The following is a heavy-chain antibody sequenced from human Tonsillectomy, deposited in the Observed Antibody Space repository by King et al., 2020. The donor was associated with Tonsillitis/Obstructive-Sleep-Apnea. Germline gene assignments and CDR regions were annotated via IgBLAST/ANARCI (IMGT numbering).Heavy chain of an antibody. CDR3: ARSGGRGFDY. Sequence: VQLQESGPGLVKPSETLSLTCTVSGGSISSYYWSWIRQPPGKGLEWIGYIYYSGSTNYNPSLRSRVTITVDTSKNQFSLKLSTETAADTAVYYCARSGGRGFDYWGQGTLVTVSS. V-gene: IGHV4-59*01. CDR1: GGSISSYY. J-gene: IGHJ4*02. D-gene: IGHD2-15*01. CDR2: IYYSGST.